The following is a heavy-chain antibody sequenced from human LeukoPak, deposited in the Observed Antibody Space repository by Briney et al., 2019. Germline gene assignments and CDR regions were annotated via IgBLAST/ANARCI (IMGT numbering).Heavy chain of an antibody. Sequence: ASVKVSCKSSGYILSSYGISWVRQARGQGLEWMGWIATYNSKTKYAEKVQGRVTMTTDTSTTTAYMELRTLRSDDTAVYYCARDMVGLAADGNWFDPWGQGTLVTVSS. J-gene: IGHJ5*02. CDR3: ARDMVGLAADGNWFDP. D-gene: IGHD6-13*01. CDR1: GYILSSYG. V-gene: IGHV1-18*04. CDR2: IATYNSKT.